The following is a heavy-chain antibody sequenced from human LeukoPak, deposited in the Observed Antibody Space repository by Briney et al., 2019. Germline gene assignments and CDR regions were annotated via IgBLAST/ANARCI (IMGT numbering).Heavy chain of an antibody. CDR2: ISSSGGST. CDR1: GFTFSSYA. V-gene: IGHV3-23*01. Sequence: GGSLRLSRAASGFTFSSYAMSWVRQAPGKGLEYVSAISSSGGSTFYADSVKGRFTISRDNSKNTLYLQMNSPRAEDMAVYYCAKGIAVADSYYFDYWGQGTLVTVSS. CDR3: AKGIAVADSYYFDY. J-gene: IGHJ4*02. D-gene: IGHD6-19*01.